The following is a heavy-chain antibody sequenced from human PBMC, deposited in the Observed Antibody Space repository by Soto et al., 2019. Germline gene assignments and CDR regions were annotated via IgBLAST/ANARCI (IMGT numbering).Heavy chain of an antibody. Sequence: QVHLVQSGAEVKKPGSSVKVSCKTSGGSFNNYAVSWVRQAPGQGLEWMGGIIPNFDTQNYAQKFQDRVTIIVDESTSTVYMALRSLISNDTAVYYCAVAMVREILIFESSGMHVWGQGTTVIVSS. J-gene: IGHJ6*02. D-gene: IGHD3-10*01. CDR3: AVAMVREILIFESSGMHV. CDR2: IIPNFDTQ. V-gene: IGHV1-69*01. CDR1: GGSFNNYA.